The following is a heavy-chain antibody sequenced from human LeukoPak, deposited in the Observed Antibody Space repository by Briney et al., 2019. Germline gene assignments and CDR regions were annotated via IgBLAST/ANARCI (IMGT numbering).Heavy chain of an antibody. CDR1: GGSISSGGYF. J-gene: IGHJ4*02. D-gene: IGHD6-19*01. Sequence: PSETLSLTCTVSGGSISSGGYFWSWIRQHPGKGLEWIGYIYYSGSTYYNPSLKSRVTISVDTSKSQFSLKLSSVTAADTAVYYCARRGPQWLIDYWGQGTLVTVSS. CDR3: ARRGPQWLIDY. V-gene: IGHV4-31*03. CDR2: IYYSGST.